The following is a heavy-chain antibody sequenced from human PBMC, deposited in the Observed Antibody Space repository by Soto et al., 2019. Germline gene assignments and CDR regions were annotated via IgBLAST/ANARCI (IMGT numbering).Heavy chain of an antibody. Sequence: QVQLVQSGAEVKKPGSSVKVSCKASGVTFSTQTINWVRQAPGQGLEWMGGIIPMFVTPNFAQKFQGRLTITADESTSTACMELSSLKSEDTAVYYCARGHHIVGGGIPGDTFDIWGQGTMVTVSS. V-gene: IGHV1-69*01. CDR3: ARGHHIVGGGIPGDTFDI. CDR1: GVTFSTQT. D-gene: IGHD2-21*01. J-gene: IGHJ3*02. CDR2: IIPMFVTP.